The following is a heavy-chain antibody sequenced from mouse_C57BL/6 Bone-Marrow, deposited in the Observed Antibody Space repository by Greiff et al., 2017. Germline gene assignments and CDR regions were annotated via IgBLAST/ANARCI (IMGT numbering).Heavy chain of an antibody. V-gene: IGHV5-4*01. CDR3: ARDLPWFAY. CDR1: GFTFSSYA. J-gene: IGHJ3*01. CDR2: ISDGGSYT. Sequence: EVQLVESGGGLVKPGGSLKLSCAASGFTFSSYAMPWVRQTPEKRLEWVATISDGGSYTYYPDNVKGRFTISRDNAKNNLYLQMSHLKSEDTAMYYCARDLPWFAYWGQGTLVTVSA.